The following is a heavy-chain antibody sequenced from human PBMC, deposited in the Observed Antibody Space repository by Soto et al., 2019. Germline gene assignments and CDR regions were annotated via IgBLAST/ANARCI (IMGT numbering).Heavy chain of an antibody. J-gene: IGHJ5*02. CDR3: AIEGITGSTKNSFDP. CDR2: IIPIFGTA. CDR1: GGTFSSYA. Sequence: SVKVSCKDSGGTFSSYAISWVRQAPGQGLECMGGIIPIFGTANYAQKFQGRVTITAXXXXSXXXMXLXXLRXEXTAVYYCAIEGITGSTKNSFDPWGQGTLVTGSS. D-gene: IGHD1-7*01. V-gene: IGHV1-69*13.